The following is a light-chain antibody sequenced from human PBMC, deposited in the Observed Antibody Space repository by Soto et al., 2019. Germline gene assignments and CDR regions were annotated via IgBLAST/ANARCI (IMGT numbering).Light chain of an antibody. J-gene: IGLJ1*01. V-gene: IGLV2-11*01. CDR2: DVS. Sequence: QSALTQPRSVSGSPGQSVTTSCTGTSSDFGGYNYVSWYQHHPGKVPKLMIYDVSERPSGVPDRFSGSKSGNTASLTISGLQAEDEADYYCCSYAGTFYVFGTGTKVTVL. CDR3: CSYAGTFYV. CDR1: SSDFGGYNY.